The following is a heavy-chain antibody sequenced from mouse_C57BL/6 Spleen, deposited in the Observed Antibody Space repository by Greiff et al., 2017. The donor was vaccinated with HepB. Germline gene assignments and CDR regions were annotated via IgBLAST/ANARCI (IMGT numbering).Heavy chain of an antibody. Sequence: VQLQQSGPGLVQPSQSLSITCTVSGFSLTSYGVHWVRQPPGKGLEWLGVLWSGGSTDYNAAFISRLSISKDNSKSQVFFKMNSLQADDTAIYYCAKRVYGSDYAMDYWGQGTSVTVSS. J-gene: IGHJ4*01. D-gene: IGHD1-1*01. CDR1: GFSLTSYG. CDR3: AKRVYGSDYAMDY. CDR2: LWSGGST. V-gene: IGHV2-4*01.